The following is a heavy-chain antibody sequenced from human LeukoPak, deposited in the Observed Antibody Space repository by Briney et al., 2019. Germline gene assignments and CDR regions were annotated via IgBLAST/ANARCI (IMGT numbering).Heavy chain of an antibody. V-gene: IGHV1-8*01. D-gene: IGHD5-12*01. J-gene: IGHJ6*03. CDR2: MNPNSGNT. CDR3: ARGYSGYDYYYYYYMDV. CDR1: GYTFTSYD. Sequence: ASVKVSCKASGYTFTSYDINWLRQATGQGLEWMGWMNPNSGNTGYAQKFQGRVTMTRNTSISTAYMELSSLRSEDTAVYYCARGYSGYDYYYYYYMDVWGKGTTVTVSS.